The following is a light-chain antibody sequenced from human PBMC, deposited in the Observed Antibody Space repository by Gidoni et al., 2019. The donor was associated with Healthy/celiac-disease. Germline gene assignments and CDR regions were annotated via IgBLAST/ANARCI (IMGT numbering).Light chain of an antibody. CDR3: QQRSNWWM. Sequence: EIVLTQSPATLSLSPGERATLSCRASQSVSSYLAWYQQKPGQAPRLLIYDASNRATGIPARFSGSGSGTDFTLTISSLEPEDFAVYYCQQRSNWWMFXQXTKVEIK. CDR1: QSVSSY. J-gene: IGKJ1*01. CDR2: DAS. V-gene: IGKV3-11*01.